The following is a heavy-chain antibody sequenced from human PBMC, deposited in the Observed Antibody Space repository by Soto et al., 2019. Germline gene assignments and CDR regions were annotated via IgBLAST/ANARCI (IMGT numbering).Heavy chain of an antibody. D-gene: IGHD2-2*01. CDR3: AKGGRYCSSTSCYNWFAP. CDR1: GFNFSSHA. CDR2: ISGSGGST. V-gene: IGHV3-23*01. Sequence: GGPMRLSCAASGFNFSSHAMRWVRQAQGKGLEWVSAISGSGGSTYYADSVKGRFTISRDNSKNTLYLQMNSLRAEDTAVYYCAKGGRYCSSTSCYNWFAPWGQGTLVTVSS. J-gene: IGHJ5*02.